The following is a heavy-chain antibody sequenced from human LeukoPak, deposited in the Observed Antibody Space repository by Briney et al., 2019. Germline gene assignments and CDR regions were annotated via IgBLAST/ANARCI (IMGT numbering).Heavy chain of an antibody. D-gene: IGHD6-19*01. V-gene: IGHV3-74*01. CDR3: ARPETQYSSGLDGFDI. CDR2: INSDGSRT. Sequence: ETLSLTCTVSGVSISSSSYYWGWVRQAPGKGLVWVSRINSDGSRTTYADSVKGRFTISRDNAKNTLYLQMNSLRTEDTAVYYCARPETQYSSGLDGFDIWGQGTMVTVSS. J-gene: IGHJ3*02. CDR1: GVSISSSSYY.